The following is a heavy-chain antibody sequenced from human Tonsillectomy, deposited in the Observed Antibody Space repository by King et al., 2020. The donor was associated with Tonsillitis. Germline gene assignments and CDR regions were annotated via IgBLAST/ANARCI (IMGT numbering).Heavy chain of an antibody. J-gene: IGHJ4*02. D-gene: IGHD6-19*01. CDR1: GGSISSSSYY. CDR3: AGLYGSGWTYYFDY. V-gene: IGHV4-39*01. Sequence: LQLQESGPGLVKPSETLSLTCTVSGGSISSSSYYWGWIRQPPGKGLEWIGSIYYSGSTYYNPSLKSRVTISVDTSKNQFSLKLSSVTAADTAVYYCAGLYGSGWTYYFDYWGQGTLVTVSS. CDR2: IYYSGST.